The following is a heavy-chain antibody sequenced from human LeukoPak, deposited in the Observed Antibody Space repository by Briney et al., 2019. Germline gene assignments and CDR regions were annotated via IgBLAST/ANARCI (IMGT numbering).Heavy chain of an antibody. Sequence: GGSLRLSCAASGFTFSDYYMSWIRQAPGKGLEWVSYISSSGSTIYYADSVKGRFTIPRDNAKNSLYLQMNSLRAEDTAVYYCARDKQEYCSGGSCSPRFDYWGQGTLVTVSS. CDR3: ARDKQEYCSGGSCSPRFDY. CDR1: GFTFSDYY. V-gene: IGHV3-11*01. J-gene: IGHJ4*02. CDR2: ISSSGSTI. D-gene: IGHD2-15*01.